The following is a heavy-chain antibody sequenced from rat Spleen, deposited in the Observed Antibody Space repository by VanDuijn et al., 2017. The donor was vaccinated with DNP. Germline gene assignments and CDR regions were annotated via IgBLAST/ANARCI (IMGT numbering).Heavy chain of an antibody. Sequence: EVQLVESGGGLVQPGRSLKLSCVASGFTFNNYWMTWIRQVPGKGLAWIASITNTGGNTYYVDSVKGRFTIFRDNAKSTLYLQMNSLRSEDTATYYCTRKYTTDYYWYFDFWGPGTMVTVSS. D-gene: IGHD1-6*01. J-gene: IGHJ1*01. CDR2: ITNTGGNT. CDR1: GFTFNNYW. CDR3: TRKYTTDYYWYFDF. V-gene: IGHV5-31*01.